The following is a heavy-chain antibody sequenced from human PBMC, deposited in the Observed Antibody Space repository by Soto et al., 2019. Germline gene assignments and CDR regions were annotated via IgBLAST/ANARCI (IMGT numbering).Heavy chain of an antibody. Sequence: ASETLSLTCTVSGGSISSCYWSWIRQPAGKGLEWIGRIYTSGSTNYNPSLKSRVTMSVDTSKNQFSLKLSSVTAADTAVYYCARSSSTRSAELDYWGQGTLVTVS. CDR2: IYTSGST. CDR3: ARSSSTRSAELDY. J-gene: IGHJ4*02. V-gene: IGHV4-4*07. CDR1: GGSISSCY. D-gene: IGHD2-2*01.